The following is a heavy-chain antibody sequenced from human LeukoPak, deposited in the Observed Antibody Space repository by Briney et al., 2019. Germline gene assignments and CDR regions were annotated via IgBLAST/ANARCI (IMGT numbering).Heavy chain of an antibody. CDR2: IYPGDSDT. Sequence: GESLKISCKGSRYSFTSYWIGWVHQMPGKGLEWMGIIYPGDSDTRYSPSFQGQVTISADKSISTAYLQWSSLKASDTAMYYCARRDLLRLGGISSFDYWGQGTLVTVSS. J-gene: IGHJ4*02. CDR3: ARRDLLRLGGISSFDY. CDR1: RYSFTSYW. D-gene: IGHD3-16*02. V-gene: IGHV5-51*07.